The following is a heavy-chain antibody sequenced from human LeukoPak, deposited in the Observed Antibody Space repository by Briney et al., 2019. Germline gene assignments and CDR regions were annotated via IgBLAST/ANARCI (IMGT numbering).Heavy chain of an antibody. D-gene: IGHD3-16*02. CDR1: GFTFRDSA. CDR3: AKDIQLST. CDR2: ISYSGGNA. Sequence: GGSLRLSCAASGFTFRDSAMTWVRHVPGKGLEWVSLISYSGGNAYYADSVKGRFTISRDNSENTLSLQMNSLRVEDAARYYCAKDIQLSTWGLGTMVTVSS. J-gene: IGHJ3*01. V-gene: IGHV3-23*01.